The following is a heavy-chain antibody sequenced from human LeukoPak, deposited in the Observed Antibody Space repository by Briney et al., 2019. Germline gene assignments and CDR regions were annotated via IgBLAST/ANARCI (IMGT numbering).Heavy chain of an antibody. D-gene: IGHD2-21*02. CDR3: TRGGPAYCGADCYDFDY. Sequence: GGSLRLSCAVSGFNFEGYGMSWFRQAPGKGLEWVSSINWSGGRTGYADSAKGRFTISRDNAKNSLYLQMNSLRAEYTAFYYCTRGGPAYCGADCYDFDYWGQGTLVTVST. J-gene: IGHJ4*02. V-gene: IGHV3-20*04. CDR2: INWSGGRT. CDR1: GFNFEGYG.